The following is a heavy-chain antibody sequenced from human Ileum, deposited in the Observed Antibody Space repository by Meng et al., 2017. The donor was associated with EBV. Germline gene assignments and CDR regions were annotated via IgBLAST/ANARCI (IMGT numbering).Heavy chain of an antibody. Sequence: QVRLQESGPGLVKPSQTLSLSCTVSGGSVTSDSYYWSWIRQPPGKGLGWIRYIYYSGSSNYNPSLKSRVTISVDTSKNQFSLNLSSVTAADTAVYYCARGGWSLDYWGQGTLVTVSS. V-gene: IGHV4-61*01. CDR3: ARGGWSLDY. D-gene: IGHD2-15*01. CDR2: IYYSGSS. J-gene: IGHJ4*02. CDR1: GGSVTSDSYY.